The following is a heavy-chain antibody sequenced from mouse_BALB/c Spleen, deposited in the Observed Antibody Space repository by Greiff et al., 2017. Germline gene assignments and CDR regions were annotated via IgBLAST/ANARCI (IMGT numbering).Heavy chain of an antibody. V-gene: IGHV5-6-5*01. CDR2: ISSGGST. CDR3: ARDGNYFYYAMDY. J-gene: IGHJ4*01. D-gene: IGHD2-1*01. Sequence: EVQLQESGGGLVKPGGSLKLSCAASGFTFSSYAMSWVRQTPEKRLEWVASISSGGSTYYPDSVKGRFTISRDNARNILYLQMSSLRSEDTAMYYCARDGNYFYYAMDYWGQGTSVTVSS. CDR1: GFTFSSYA.